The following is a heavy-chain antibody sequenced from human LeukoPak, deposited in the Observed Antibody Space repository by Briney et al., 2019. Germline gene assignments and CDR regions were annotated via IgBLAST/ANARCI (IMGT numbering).Heavy chain of an antibody. CDR2: ISGSGGTT. Sequence: PGGSPRLSCAASGFTVSSNYMSWVRQAPGKGLEWVSIISGSGGTTFYADSVKGRFTISRDNSKNTLYVQMNSLRAEDTAVYYCAKRDCTSTSCPFGFWGQGTLVTVSS. D-gene: IGHD2-2*01. CDR3: AKRDCTSTSCPFGF. V-gene: IGHV3-23*01. CDR1: GFTVSSNY. J-gene: IGHJ4*02.